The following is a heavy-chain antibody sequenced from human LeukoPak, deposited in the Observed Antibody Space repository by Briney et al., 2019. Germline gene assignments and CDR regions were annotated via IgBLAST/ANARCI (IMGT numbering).Heavy chain of an antibody. J-gene: IGHJ4*02. V-gene: IGHV3-23*01. D-gene: IGHD3-9*01. CDR2: ISGSGDNT. CDR1: GSTFSSYA. Sequence: GGSLRLSCAASGSTFSSYAMSWVRQAPGKGLEWVSAISGSGDNTYYADSVKGRFTISRDNSKNTLYLQMNSLRAEDTAVYHCAKLDVTGRTLHYFDYWGQGTLVTVSS. CDR3: AKLDVTGRTLHYFDY.